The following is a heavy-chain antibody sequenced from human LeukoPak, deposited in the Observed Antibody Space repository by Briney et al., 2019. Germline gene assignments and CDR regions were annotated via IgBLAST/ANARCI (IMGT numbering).Heavy chain of an antibody. J-gene: IGHJ4*02. Sequence: TGGSLRLSCAASGFTFTTYSMTWVRQAPGKGLEWVSIISSGSSAIFSADALKGRFTISRDDAKNLLYLDMNSLRAEDTAVYYCARGHTAVTRHFDFWGQGTLVTVSS. CDR1: GFTFTTYS. CDR3: ARGHTAVTRHFDF. CDR2: ISSGSSAI. D-gene: IGHD4-17*01. V-gene: IGHV3-21*01.